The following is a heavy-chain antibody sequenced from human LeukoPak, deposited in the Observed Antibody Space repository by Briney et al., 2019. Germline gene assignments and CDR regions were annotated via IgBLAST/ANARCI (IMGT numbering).Heavy chain of an antibody. Sequence: GGTLRLSCAASGFTFSSYWMNWVRQGPGKGLEWVANVKEDGSEKYYVDSVKGRFTISRDNAKNTLYLQMNSLRAEDTAVYYCARGGSMTIVDPPPPDYWGQGTLVTVSS. CDR3: ARGGSMTIVDPPPPDY. D-gene: IGHD2-21*01. V-gene: IGHV3-7*01. CDR1: GFTFSSYW. J-gene: IGHJ4*02. CDR2: VKEDGSEK.